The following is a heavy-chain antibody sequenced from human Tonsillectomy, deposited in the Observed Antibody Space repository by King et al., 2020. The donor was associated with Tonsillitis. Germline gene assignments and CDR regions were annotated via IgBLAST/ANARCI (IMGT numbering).Heavy chain of an antibody. CDR2: IRSTAYGGTT. CDR3: SRSLPWCGELPGISYYYSGMDV. CDR1: GFPSGDYA. D-gene: IGHD3-10*01. Sequence: VQLVESGGGLAQPGRSLRLSCTASGFPSGDYAMSWFRQAPGKGLEWVGFIRSTAYGGTTDYAASVKGRFTISRDDSKSIAYLQMNSLKTEDTAVYYCSRSLPWCGELPGISYYYSGMDVWGQGTTVTVSS. J-gene: IGHJ6*02. V-gene: IGHV3-49*03.